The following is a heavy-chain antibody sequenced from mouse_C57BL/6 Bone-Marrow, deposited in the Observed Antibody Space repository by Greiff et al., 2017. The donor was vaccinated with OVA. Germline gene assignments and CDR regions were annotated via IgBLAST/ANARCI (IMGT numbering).Heavy chain of an antibody. V-gene: IGHV1-82*01. Sequence: QVQLKQSGPELVKPGASVKISCKASGYAFSSSWMNWVKQRPGKGLEWIGRIYPGDGDTNYNGKFKGKATLTADKSSSTAYMQLSSLTSEDSAVYFCARSGVYYDYDGAMDYWGQGTSGTVSS. CDR3: ARSGVYYDYDGAMDY. J-gene: IGHJ4*01. CDR1: GYAFSSSW. CDR2: IYPGDGDT. D-gene: IGHD2-4*01.